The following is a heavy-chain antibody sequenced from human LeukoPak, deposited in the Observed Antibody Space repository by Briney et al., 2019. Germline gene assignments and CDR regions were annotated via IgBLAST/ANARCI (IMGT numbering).Heavy chain of an antibody. CDR1: GFTFSSYG. CDR2: ISGIANST. V-gene: IGHV3-23*01. J-gene: IGHJ6*03. CDR3: AKDFGFLSLGELSSSHYMDV. D-gene: IGHD3-16*02. Sequence: PGGSLRLSCAASGFTFSSYGMSSVRQAPGKGLEWVSAISGIANSTYYADSVKGRFTISRDNSKNMLYLQMNSLRAEDTAVYYCAKDFGFLSLGELSSSHYMDVWGKGTTVTISS.